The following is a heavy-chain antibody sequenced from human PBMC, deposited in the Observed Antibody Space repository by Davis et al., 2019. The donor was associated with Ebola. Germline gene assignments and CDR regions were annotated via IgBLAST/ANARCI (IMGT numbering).Heavy chain of an antibody. V-gene: IGHV3-30*03. CDR3: SGLGASSGWYLP. CDR2: ISYDGSNK. J-gene: IGHJ5*02. CDR1: GFTFSNYG. D-gene: IGHD6-19*01. Sequence: GESLKISCAASGFTFSNYGMHWVRQAPGKGLEWVAVISYDGSNKYYADSVKGRFTISRDNSKNTLYLQMNSLRAEDTAVYYCSGLGASSGWYLPWGQGTLVTVSS.